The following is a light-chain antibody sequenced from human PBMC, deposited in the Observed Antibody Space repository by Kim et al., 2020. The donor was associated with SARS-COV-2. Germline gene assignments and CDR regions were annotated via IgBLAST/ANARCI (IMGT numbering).Light chain of an antibody. V-gene: IGLV6-57*04. CDR2: EDV. J-gene: IGLJ2*01. Sequence: NFMLTQPLSVSESPGKTVTISCTRSSGSIDDNYVQWYQQRPGGVPTAVIYEDVQRPSGVSDRFSGSIDNSSNSASLTISGLKTEDEADYYCQSYNRSNVVFGGGTQLTVL. CDR1: SGSIDDNY. CDR3: QSYNRSNVV.